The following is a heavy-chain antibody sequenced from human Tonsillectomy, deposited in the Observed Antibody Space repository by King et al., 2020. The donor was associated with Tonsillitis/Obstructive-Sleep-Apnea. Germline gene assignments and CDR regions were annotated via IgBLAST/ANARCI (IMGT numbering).Heavy chain of an antibody. V-gene: IGHV1-2*02. Sequence: QLVQSGAEVKKPGASVKVSCKASGYTFTGYYMHWVRQAPGQGLEWMGWINPNSGGTNYAQKFQGRVTMTRDTSISTAYMELSRLRSDDTAVYYCARGASGSHTQQNFDYWGQGTLVTVSS. CDR2: INPNSGGT. CDR3: ARGASGSHTQQNFDY. J-gene: IGHJ4*02. CDR1: GYTFTGYY. D-gene: IGHD1-26*01.